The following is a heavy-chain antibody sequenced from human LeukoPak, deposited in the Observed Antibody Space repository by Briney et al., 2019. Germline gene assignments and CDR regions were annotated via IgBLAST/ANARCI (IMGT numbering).Heavy chain of an antibody. D-gene: IGHD6-13*01. CDR2: IIPIFGTA. CDR3: ARDRPNSSSWYYYYYMDV. V-gene: IGHV1-18*01. Sequence: GASVKVSCKASGYTFTSYGISWVRQAPGQGLEWMGGIIPIFGTANYAQKLQGRVTMTTDTSTSTAYMELRSLRSDDTAVYYCARDRPNSSSWYYYYYMDVWGKGTTVTISS. J-gene: IGHJ6*03. CDR1: GYTFTSYG.